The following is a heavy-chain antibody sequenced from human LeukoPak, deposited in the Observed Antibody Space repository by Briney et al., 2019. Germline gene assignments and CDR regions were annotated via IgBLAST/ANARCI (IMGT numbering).Heavy chain of an antibody. J-gene: IGHJ6*02. CDR3: AKDRGEVHYYGMDV. D-gene: IGHD3-10*01. CDR1: GFTFDDYA. CDR2: ISWNSGSI. V-gene: IGHV3-9*01. Sequence: GRSLRLSCAASGFTFDDYAMHWVRPAPGKGLEWVSGISWNSGSIGYADSVKGRFTISRDNAKNSLYLQMNSLRAEDTALYYCAKDRGEVHYYGMDVWGQGTTVTVSS.